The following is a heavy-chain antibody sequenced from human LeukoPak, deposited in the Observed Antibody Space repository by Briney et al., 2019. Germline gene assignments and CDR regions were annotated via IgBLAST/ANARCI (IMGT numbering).Heavy chain of an antibody. D-gene: IGHD3-10*01. CDR3: ARSDGSGTYAFDS. CDR2: ISSSGSYM. CDR1: GFTFSSYE. V-gene: IGHV3-21*05. Sequence: PGGPLRLSCAASGFTFSSYEMNWVRQAPGKGLEWVSYISSSGSYMYYTDSLKGRFTISRDNAKKSLYLQMNSLRAEDTAVYYCARSDGSGTYAFDSWGQGTLVTVSS. J-gene: IGHJ4*02.